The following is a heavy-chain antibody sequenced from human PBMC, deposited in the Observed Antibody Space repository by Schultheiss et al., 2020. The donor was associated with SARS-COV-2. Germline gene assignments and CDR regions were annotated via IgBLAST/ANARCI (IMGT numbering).Heavy chain of an antibody. CDR3: ARDGGRIAAAGTEADAFDI. V-gene: IGHV4-61*01. CDR2: INHSGST. J-gene: IGHJ3*02. D-gene: IGHD6-13*01. Sequence: SETLSLTCTVSGGSISSSSYYWSWIRQPPGKGLEWIGEINHSGSTNYNPSLKSRVTISVDTSKNQFSLKLSSVTAADTAVYYCARDGGRIAAAGTEADAFDIWGQGTMVTVSS. CDR1: GGSISSSSYY.